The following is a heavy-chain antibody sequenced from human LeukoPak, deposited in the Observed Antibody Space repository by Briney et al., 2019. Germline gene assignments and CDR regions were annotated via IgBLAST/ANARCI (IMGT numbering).Heavy chain of an antibody. Sequence: GASVKVSCKTSGYTFTGYYMHWVRQAPGQGLEWMGWINPNSGGTNYAQKFQGRVTMTRDTSISTAYMELSRLRSDDTAVYYCASPRELKRRHDAFDMWGQGTMVTVSS. J-gene: IGHJ3*02. CDR3: ASPRELKRRHDAFDM. CDR2: INPNSGGT. V-gene: IGHV1-2*02. D-gene: IGHD1-1*01. CDR1: GYTFTGYY.